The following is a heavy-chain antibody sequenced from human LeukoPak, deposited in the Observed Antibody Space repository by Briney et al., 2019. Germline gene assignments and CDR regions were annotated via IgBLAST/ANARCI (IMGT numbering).Heavy chain of an antibody. CDR2: IYSGGST. Sequence: PGGSLRLSCAASGFTVSSNYMSWVRQAPGKGLEWVSVIYSGGSTYYADSVKGRFTISRDNSKNTLYLQMNSLRAEDTAVCYCARVTGSGWYPQKPYCYYYYMDVWGKGTTVTVSS. CDR1: GFTVSSNY. V-gene: IGHV3-66*02. J-gene: IGHJ6*03. CDR3: ARVTGSGWYPQKPYCYYYYMDV. D-gene: IGHD6-19*01.